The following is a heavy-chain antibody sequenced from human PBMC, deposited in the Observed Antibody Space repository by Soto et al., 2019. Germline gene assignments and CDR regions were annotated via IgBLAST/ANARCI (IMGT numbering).Heavy chain of an antibody. Sequence: QVQLQQWGAGLLKPSETLSLTCTVYGGSFSGYHYTWIRQPPGKGLEWIGEVHHSGGTNYSPSLASRVTISVDASKNQFSLRLSSATAADTAVYYCTRGYGEQWPTSDYWGQGTLVTVSS. V-gene: IGHV4-34*01. J-gene: IGHJ4*02. D-gene: IGHD6-19*01. CDR2: VHHSGGT. CDR3: TRGYGEQWPTSDY. CDR1: GGSFSGYH.